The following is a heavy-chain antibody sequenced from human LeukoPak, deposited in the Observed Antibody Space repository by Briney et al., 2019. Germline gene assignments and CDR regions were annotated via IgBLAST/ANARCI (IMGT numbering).Heavy chain of an antibody. CDR1: GFTFSSYA. D-gene: IGHD3-10*01. Sequence: GGSLRLSCAASGFTFSSYAMSWVRQAPGKGLEWVSAISGSGGSTYYADSVKGRFTISRYNSKNTLYLQMNSLRAEDTAVYYCGKDQLTGFGELFGYWGQGTLVTVSS. CDR2: ISGSGGST. J-gene: IGHJ4*02. V-gene: IGHV3-23*01. CDR3: GKDQLTGFGELFGY.